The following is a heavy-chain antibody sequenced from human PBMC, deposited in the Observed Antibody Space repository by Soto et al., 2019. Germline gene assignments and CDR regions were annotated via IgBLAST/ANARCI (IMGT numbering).Heavy chain of an antibody. D-gene: IGHD1-26*01. CDR2: IYHSGST. Sequence: PSETLSLTCAVSGGSISTNKWWSWVRQSPGKGLEWIGEIYHSGSTNYNPSFKSRVTISVDTSKNQFSLKLSSVTAADTAVYYCARGALIVGATIRRPFDYWGQGTLVTVSS. J-gene: IGHJ4*02. CDR3: ARGALIVGATIRRPFDY. V-gene: IGHV4-4*02. CDR1: GGSISTNKW.